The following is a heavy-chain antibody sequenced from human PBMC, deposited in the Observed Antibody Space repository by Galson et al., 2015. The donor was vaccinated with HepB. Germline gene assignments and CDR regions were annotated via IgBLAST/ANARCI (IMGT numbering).Heavy chain of an antibody. Sequence: SLRLSCAASGFTFSSYAMHWVRQAPGKGLEYVSAISSNGGSTYYADSVKGRFTISRDNSKNTLYLQMNSLRAEDTAVYYCARDGAVAGVGPYYFDYWGQGTLVTVSS. D-gene: IGHD6-19*01. CDR2: ISSNGGST. V-gene: IGHV3-64*04. CDR3: ARDGAVAGVGPYYFDY. CDR1: GFTFSSYA. J-gene: IGHJ4*02.